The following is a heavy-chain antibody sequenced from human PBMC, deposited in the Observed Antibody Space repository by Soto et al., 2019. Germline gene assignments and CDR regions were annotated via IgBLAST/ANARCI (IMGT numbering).Heavy chain of an antibody. CDR1: GYTFTGYY. J-gene: IGHJ3*02. Sequence: GASVKVSCKASGYTFTGYYMHWVRQAPGQGLEWMGWINPNSGGTNYAQKFQGWVTMTRDTSISTAYMELSRLRSDDTAVYYCARRALFTANDAFDIWGQGTMVTVSS. D-gene: IGHD5-18*01. CDR2: INPNSGGT. V-gene: IGHV1-2*04. CDR3: ARRALFTANDAFDI.